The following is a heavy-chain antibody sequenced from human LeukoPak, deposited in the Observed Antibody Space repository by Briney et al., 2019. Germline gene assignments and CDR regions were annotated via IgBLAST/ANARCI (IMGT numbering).Heavy chain of an antibody. CDR2: MNPNSGNT. V-gene: IGHV1-8*03. CDR1: GYTFTSYD. CDR3: ARGLGAAGHFDY. J-gene: IGHJ4*02. Sequence: ASVKVSCKASGYTFTSYDINWVRQATGQGLEWMGWMNPNSGNTGYAQRFQGRVTITRNTSISTAYMELSSLRSEDTAVYYCARGLGAAGHFDYWGQGTLVTVSS. D-gene: IGHD6-25*01.